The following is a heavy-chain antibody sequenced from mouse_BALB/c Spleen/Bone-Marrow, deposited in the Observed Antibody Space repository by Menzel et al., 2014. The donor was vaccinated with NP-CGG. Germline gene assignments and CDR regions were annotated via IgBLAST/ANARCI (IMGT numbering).Heavy chain of an antibody. V-gene: IGHV1S81*02. CDR2: INPSNGGT. Sequence: QVHLKQSGAELVKPGASVKLSCKASGYTFTSYYMYWVKQRPGQGLEWFGEINPSNGGTNFNEKFKNKATLTVDKSSSTAYMQLSSLTSEDSAVYYCSRGRRDALDYWGQGTSVTVSS. CDR1: GYTFTSYY. J-gene: IGHJ4*01. CDR3: SRGRRDALDY.